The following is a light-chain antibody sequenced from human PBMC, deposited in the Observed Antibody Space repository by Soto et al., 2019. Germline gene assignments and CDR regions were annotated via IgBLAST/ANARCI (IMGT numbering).Light chain of an antibody. CDR2: GAS. V-gene: IGKV3-15*01. Sequence: EIVMTQSPATLSVSPGERGTLSCGASQSVSSYLDWYQQKPGQAPGLLIYGASTRATGIPARFSGSGSGTEFILSISSLKSEDFAVYYCQQYSKWPLTFGGGTKVDIK. CDR1: QSVSSY. CDR3: QQYSKWPLT. J-gene: IGKJ4*01.